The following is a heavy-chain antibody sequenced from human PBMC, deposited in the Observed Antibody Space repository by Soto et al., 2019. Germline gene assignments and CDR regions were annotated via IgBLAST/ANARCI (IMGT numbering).Heavy chain of an antibody. CDR3: ARGRYCLTGRCFPNWFDS. CDR2: IYKSATT. Sequence: SEPLSLTCSVSGDSISTVDYFWAWVRQPPGQALEYIGYIYKSATTYYNPSFESRVAISLDTSKSQFSLNVTSLTAADTAVYFCARGRYCLTGRCFPNWFDSWGQGTLVTVSS. CDR1: GDSISTVDYF. V-gene: IGHV4-30-4*01. D-gene: IGHD2-15*01. J-gene: IGHJ5*01.